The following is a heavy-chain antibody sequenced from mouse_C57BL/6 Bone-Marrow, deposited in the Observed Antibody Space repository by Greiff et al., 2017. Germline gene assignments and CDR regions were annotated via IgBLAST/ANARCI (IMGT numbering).Heavy chain of an antibody. Sequence: QVQLQQSGAELVMPGASVKLSCKASGYTFTSYWMHWVKQRPGQGLEWIGELDPSDSYTNYNQKFKGKSTLTVDKSSSTAYMQLSSLTSEDSAVYYCAREGPYCWYCDVWGTGTTVTVSS. CDR2: LDPSDSYT. J-gene: IGHJ1*03. CDR1: GYTFTSYW. V-gene: IGHV1-69*01. D-gene: IGHD2-10*01. CDR3: AREGPYCWYCDV.